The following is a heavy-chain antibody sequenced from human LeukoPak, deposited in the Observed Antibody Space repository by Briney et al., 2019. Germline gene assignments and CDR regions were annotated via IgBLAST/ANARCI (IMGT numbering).Heavy chain of an antibody. V-gene: IGHV5-10-1*01. Sequence: GESLKISCKGSGYSFTNYWINWVRRMPGKGLEWMGTIDPSDSYTDYSPSFQGHVTISADKSISTAYLQWSSLKASDTAMYYCARRDYGSGSYSFDYWGQGNLVTVSS. CDR1: GYSFTNYW. CDR2: IDPSDSYT. CDR3: ARRDYGSGSYSFDY. D-gene: IGHD3-10*01. J-gene: IGHJ4*02.